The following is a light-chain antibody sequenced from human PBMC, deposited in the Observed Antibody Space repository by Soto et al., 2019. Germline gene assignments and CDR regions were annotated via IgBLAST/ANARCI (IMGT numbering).Light chain of an antibody. Sequence: QSVLTQPASVSASPGQSITISCIGSYSDVGGYKHVAWYQQYPGKAPKLIIYDATSRPSGISSRFSGSKSGNTASLTISGLQADDEADYYCSSYTSSTTLYVFGTGTKLTVL. CDR2: DAT. J-gene: IGLJ1*01. V-gene: IGLV2-14*01. CDR1: YSDVGGYKH. CDR3: SSYTSSTTLYV.